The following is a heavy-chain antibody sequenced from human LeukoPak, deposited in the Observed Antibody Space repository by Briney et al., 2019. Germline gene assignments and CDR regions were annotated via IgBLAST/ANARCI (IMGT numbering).Heavy chain of an antibody. CDR1: GYTSTSYG. J-gene: IGHJ4*02. CDR2: ISAYNGNT. V-gene: IGHV1-18*04. D-gene: IGHD3-9*01. CDR3: ARDKAELRYFDWLLPNDY. Sequence: GASVKVPCKASGYTSTSYGISWVRQAPGQGLEWMGWISAYNGNTNYAQKLQGRVTMTTDTSTSTAYMELRSLRSDDTAVYYCARDKAELRYFDWLLPNDYWGQGTLVTVSS.